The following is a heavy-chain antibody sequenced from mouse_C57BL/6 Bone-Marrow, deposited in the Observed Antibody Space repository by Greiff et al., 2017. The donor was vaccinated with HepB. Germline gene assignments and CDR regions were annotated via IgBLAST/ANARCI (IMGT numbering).Heavy chain of an antibody. CDR1: GYTFTSYW. CDR2: INPSNGGT. V-gene: IGHV1-53*01. Sequence: QVQLQQPGTELVKPGASVKLSCKASGYTFTSYWMHWVKQRPGQGLEWIGNINPSNGGTNYNEKFKSKATLTVDKSSSTAYMQLSSLTSEDSAVYYCAREDYSNYDYYAMDYWGQGTSVTVSS. J-gene: IGHJ4*01. CDR3: AREDYSNYDYYAMDY. D-gene: IGHD2-5*01.